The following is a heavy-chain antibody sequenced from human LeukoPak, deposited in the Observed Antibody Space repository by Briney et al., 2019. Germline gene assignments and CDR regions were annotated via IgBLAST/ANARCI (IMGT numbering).Heavy chain of an antibody. V-gene: IGHV1-2*02. CDR2: INPTHGGT. D-gene: IGHD4-17*01. Sequence: ASVKGSCKASGYTFTGYYIHWVRQAPGQGLEWMGWINPTHGGTNFAQKFQGRVTMTRDTSITTAYMELSRLTSDDTAMYYCAIVTTADGYWGQGTPLTVSS. CDR1: GYTFTGYY. J-gene: IGHJ4*02. CDR3: AIVTTADGY.